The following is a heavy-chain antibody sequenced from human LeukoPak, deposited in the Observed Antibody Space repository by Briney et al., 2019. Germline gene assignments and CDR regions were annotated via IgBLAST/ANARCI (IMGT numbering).Heavy chain of an antibody. D-gene: IGHD3-22*01. J-gene: IGHJ4*02. CDR1: GFTVGSNT. Sequence: GGSLRLSCAASGFTVGSNTMSWVRQAPGKGLEWVSIIYSGGRTSYADSVRGRFTISRDNSKNTLYLQMNSLRTEDTAVYYCARGGSYFDISGYYFYWGQGTLVTVSS. V-gene: IGHV3-66*01. CDR2: IYSGGRT. CDR3: ARGGSYFDISGYYFY.